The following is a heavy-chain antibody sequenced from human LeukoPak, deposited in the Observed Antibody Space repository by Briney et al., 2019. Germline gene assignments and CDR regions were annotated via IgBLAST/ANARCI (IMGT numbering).Heavy chain of an antibody. CDR3: ARGARYYDYVWGSYRPRTFPFDY. D-gene: IGHD3-16*02. V-gene: IGHV4-34*01. CDR2: INHSGST. Sequence: PSETLSLTCAVYGGSFSGYYWSWIRQPPGKGLEWIGEINHSGSTNYDPSLKSRVTISVDTSKNQFSLKLSSVTAADTAVYYCARGARYYDYVWGSYRPRTFPFDYWGQGTLVTVSS. J-gene: IGHJ4*02. CDR1: GGSFSGYY.